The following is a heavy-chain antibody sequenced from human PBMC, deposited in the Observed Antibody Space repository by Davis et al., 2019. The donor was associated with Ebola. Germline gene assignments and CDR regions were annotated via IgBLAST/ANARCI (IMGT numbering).Heavy chain of an antibody. Sequence: GESLKISCAASGFTVSSNYMSCVRQAPGKGLEWVSVIYSGGSTYYADSVKGRFTISRDNSKNTLYLQMNSLRAEDTAVYYCARWARVNYYDSSGYYHFDYWGQGTLVTVSS. J-gene: IGHJ4*02. D-gene: IGHD3-22*01. CDR3: ARWARVNYYDSSGYYHFDY. CDR2: IYSGGST. V-gene: IGHV3-66*01. CDR1: GFTVSSNY.